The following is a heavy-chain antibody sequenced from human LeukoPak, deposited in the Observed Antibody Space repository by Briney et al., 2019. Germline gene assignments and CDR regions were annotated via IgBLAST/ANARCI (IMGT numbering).Heavy chain of an antibody. CDR2: IYYSGST. V-gene: IGHV4-59*01. CDR3: ARDGGGSYSY. D-gene: IGHD1-26*01. Sequence: PSETLSLTCTVSGGSISSYYWSWIRQPPGKGLEWIGYIYYSGSTNYNPSLKSRVTISVDTSKNQFSLKLSSVTAADTAVYYCARDGGGSYSYWGQGTLVTVSS. J-gene: IGHJ4*02. CDR1: GGSISSYY.